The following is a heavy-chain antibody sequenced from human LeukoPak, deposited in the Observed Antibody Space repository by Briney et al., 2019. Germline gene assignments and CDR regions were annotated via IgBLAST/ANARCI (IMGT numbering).Heavy chain of an antibody. Sequence: KPSENLSLTWTGSGGSISGYFWRWIRQPAGKGLEWIGRIYSSGSNNYNPSLKSRVTMSLDTSKNHLSLNLSSVTAADTAVYYCAREPTSGREPTSGRPLDYWGQGTLVTVSS. J-gene: IGHJ4*02. CDR2: IYSSGSN. CDR1: GGSISGYF. CDR3: AREPTSGREPTSGRPLDY. D-gene: IGHD5-12*01. V-gene: IGHV4-4*07.